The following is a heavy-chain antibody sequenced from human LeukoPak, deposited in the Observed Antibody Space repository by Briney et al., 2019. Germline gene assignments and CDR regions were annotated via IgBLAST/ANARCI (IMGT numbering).Heavy chain of an antibody. D-gene: IGHD4-17*01. V-gene: IGHV1-18*01. CDR2: ISAYNGNT. CDR1: GYTFTSYG. CDR3: ARHDYGDYEYDY. J-gene: IGHJ4*02. Sequence: ASVKVSCTASGYTFTSYGISWVRQAPGQGLEWMGWISAYNGNTNYAQKLQGRDTLTTDTSTSTAYMELRSLRSDDTAVYYCARHDYGDYEYDYWGQGTLVTVSS.